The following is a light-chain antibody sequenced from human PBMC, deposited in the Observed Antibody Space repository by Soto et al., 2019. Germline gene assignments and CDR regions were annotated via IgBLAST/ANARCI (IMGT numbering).Light chain of an antibody. V-gene: IGLV2-8*01. J-gene: IGLJ1*01. Sequence: QSALTQPPSASGSPGQSVTISCTGTSSDVGGYNFVSWYQQHPGKAPKVMIYDVNKRPSGVPDRCSGSKSGNTASLTVSGLQAEDEADYYCSSHAGSENPFVFGTGTKLTVL. CDR3: SSHAGSENPFV. CDR2: DVN. CDR1: SSDVGGYNF.